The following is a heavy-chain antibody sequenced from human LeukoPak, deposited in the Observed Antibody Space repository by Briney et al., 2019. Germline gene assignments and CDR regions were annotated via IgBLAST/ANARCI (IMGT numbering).Heavy chain of an antibody. CDR1: GFTFSSYA. J-gene: IGHJ4*02. V-gene: IGHV3-30*04. Sequence: GGSLRLSCAASGFTFSSYAMHWVRQAPGKGLEWVTVISYDGSNKYYADSVKGRFTISRDNSKNTLYLQMNSLRAEDTAVYYCARGWGIVVAYFDYWGQGTLVTVSS. CDR2: ISYDGSNK. CDR3: ARGWGIVVAYFDY. D-gene: IGHD3-22*01.